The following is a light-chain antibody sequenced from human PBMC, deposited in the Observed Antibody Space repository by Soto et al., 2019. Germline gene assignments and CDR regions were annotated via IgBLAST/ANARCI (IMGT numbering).Light chain of an antibody. CDR2: AAS. CDR3: HQTDTIPET. Sequence: DIQMTQSPSSLSASVGDRVTITCRASQSITTFLNWYQQKPGKAPKLLIYAASSLQSGVPSRFSSSVSGTDFTLTLSGLQPEDFATYYCHQTDTIPETFGQGTKVEI. J-gene: IGKJ1*01. V-gene: IGKV1-39*01. CDR1: QSITTF.